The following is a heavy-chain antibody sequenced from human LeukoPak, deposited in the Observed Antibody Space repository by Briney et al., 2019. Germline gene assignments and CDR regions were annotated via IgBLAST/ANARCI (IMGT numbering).Heavy chain of an antibody. CDR2: IIPIFGTA. CDR1: GGTFSSYA. CDR3: ARAGRDSPYYYYMDV. Sequence: GASVKVSFTASGGTFSSYAISWVRQAPGQGLEWMGGIIPIFGTANYAQKFQGRVTITTDESTSTAYMELSSLRSEDTAVYYCARAGRDSPYYYYMDVWGKGTTVTVSS. V-gene: IGHV1-69*05. J-gene: IGHJ6*03. D-gene: IGHD1-14*01.